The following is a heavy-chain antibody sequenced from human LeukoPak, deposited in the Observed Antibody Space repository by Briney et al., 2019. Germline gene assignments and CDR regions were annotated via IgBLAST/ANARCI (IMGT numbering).Heavy chain of an antibody. Sequence: ASVKVSCKASGYTFTGYYMLWVRQAPGQGLEWMGWINPNSGGTNYAQKFQGRVTMTRDTSISTAYMELSRLRSDDTAVYYCAREIEGYSSGWYGYWGQGTLVTVSS. J-gene: IGHJ4*02. V-gene: IGHV1-2*02. CDR1: GYTFTGYY. CDR2: INPNSGGT. CDR3: AREIEGYSSGWYGY. D-gene: IGHD6-19*01.